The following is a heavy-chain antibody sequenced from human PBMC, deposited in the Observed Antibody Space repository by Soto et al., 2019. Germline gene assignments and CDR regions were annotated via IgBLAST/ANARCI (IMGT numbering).Heavy chain of an antibody. CDR1: GGSVSSGSYY. CDR2: IYYSGST. J-gene: IGHJ4*02. V-gene: IGHV4-61*01. Sequence: SETLSLTXTVSGGSVSSGSYYWSWIRQPPGKGLEWIGYIYYSGSTNYNPSLKSRVTISVDTSKNQFSLKLSSVTAADTAVYYCAIQNADYYDSSGYYPFSYWGQGTLVTVSS. CDR3: AIQNADYYDSSGYYPFSY. D-gene: IGHD3-22*01.